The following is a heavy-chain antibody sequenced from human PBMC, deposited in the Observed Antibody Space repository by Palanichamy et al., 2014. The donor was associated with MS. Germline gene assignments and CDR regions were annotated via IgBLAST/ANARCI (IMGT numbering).Heavy chain of an antibody. CDR1: GFTFSTYS. D-gene: IGHD6-6*01. J-gene: IGHJ4*02. V-gene: IGHV3-48*02. CDR3: ARGSYSYIAAPCDY. CDR2: ISSSSSTI. Sequence: EVQLVESGGHLVQPGGSLRLSCAASGFTFSTYSMNWVRQAPGKGLEWVSYISSSSSTIYYADSVKGRFIISRDNAKNSLYLQMNSLRDEDTAVYYCARGSYSYIAAPCDYWGRGTLVTVSS.